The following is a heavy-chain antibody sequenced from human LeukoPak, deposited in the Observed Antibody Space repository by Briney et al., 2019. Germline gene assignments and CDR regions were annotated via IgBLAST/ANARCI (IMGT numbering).Heavy chain of an antibody. D-gene: IGHD3-10*01. Sequence: PGGSLRLSCAASGFTFSSYWMHWVRQAPGKGLVWVSRINSDGSSTSYADSVKGRFTISSDNAKNSLYLQMNSLRAEDTAVYYCARDRWVGWGVKPYYYMDVWGKGTTVTVSS. CDR1: GFTFSSYW. CDR2: INSDGSST. CDR3: ARDRWVGWGVKPYYYMDV. J-gene: IGHJ6*03. V-gene: IGHV3-74*01.